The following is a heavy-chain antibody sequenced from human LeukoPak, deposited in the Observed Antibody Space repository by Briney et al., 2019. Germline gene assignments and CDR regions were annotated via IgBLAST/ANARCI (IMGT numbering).Heavy chain of an antibody. V-gene: IGHV3-23*01. CDR3: AKDYYASGSYPTA. CDR1: GFSFSTYS. CDR2: ISDIGGST. D-gene: IGHD3-10*01. Sequence: GGSLRLSRSLSGFSFSTYSTDWVRQAPGKGLEWVSTISDIGGSTHYAESVKGRFTVSRDNSKNTVYLQMKSLRVEDTAVYYCAKDYYASGSYPTAWGQGTLVTVSS. J-gene: IGHJ5*02.